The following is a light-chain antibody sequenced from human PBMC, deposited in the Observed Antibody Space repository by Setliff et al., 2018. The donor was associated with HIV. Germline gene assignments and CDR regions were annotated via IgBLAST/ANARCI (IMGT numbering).Light chain of an antibody. V-gene: IGLV2-14*01. Sequence: QSALTQPASVSGSPGQSITISCTGTSSGVGGSNFVSWYQQHPGKAPKLLLYEVSNRPSGVSVRFSGSKSGNTASLTISGLQAEDEADYYCNSYTAASTQVFGGGTKVTV. J-gene: IGLJ3*02. CDR2: EVS. CDR3: NSYTAASTQV. CDR1: SSGVGGSNF.